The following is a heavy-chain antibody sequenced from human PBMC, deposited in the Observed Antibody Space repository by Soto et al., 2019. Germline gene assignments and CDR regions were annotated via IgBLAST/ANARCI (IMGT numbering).Heavy chain of an antibody. Sequence: QVQLQESGPRLVKPSETLSLTCTVSGDSLSTRFWWTWVRQSPGKGLEWIGQIYHVGSTNYNPALNSRVTISVDKSKNQFSLILTSVNAADTAVYYCAKASYGLGYFDYCGQGALVGVSS. V-gene: IGHV4-4*02. D-gene: IGHD4-17*01. CDR3: AKASYGLGYFDY. CDR1: GDSLSTRFW. J-gene: IGHJ4*02. CDR2: IYHVGST.